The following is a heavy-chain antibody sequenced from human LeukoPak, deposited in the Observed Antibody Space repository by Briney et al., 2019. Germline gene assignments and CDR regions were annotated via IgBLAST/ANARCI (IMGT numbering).Heavy chain of an antibody. CDR1: GDSVSSNSAA. Sequence: SQTLSLTCAISGDSVSSNSAAWNSIRQSPSRGLEWLGRTYYRSKWYNDYAVSVKSRITINPDTSKNQFSLQLNSVTPEDTAVYYCARGRNWGESGFDYWGQGTLVTVSS. CDR3: ARGRNWGESGFDY. CDR2: TYYRSKWYN. J-gene: IGHJ4*02. V-gene: IGHV6-1*01. D-gene: IGHD7-27*01.